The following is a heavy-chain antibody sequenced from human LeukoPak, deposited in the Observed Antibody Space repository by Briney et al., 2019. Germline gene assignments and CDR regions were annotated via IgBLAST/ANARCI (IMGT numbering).Heavy chain of an antibody. CDR2: ISVRSNYI. CDR3: VRLRRNSDTSGFYYYYDF. Sequence: GGSLTLSCLASGYTFSSNSINWVRQAPGKGLEWVSSISVRSNYIYYADSVRGRFRISRDDARDSMFLEMNSLRAEDTAVYYCVRLRRNSDTSGFYYYYDFWGQGTLVTVSS. CDR1: GYTFSSNS. V-gene: IGHV3-21*01. J-gene: IGHJ4*02. D-gene: IGHD3-22*01.